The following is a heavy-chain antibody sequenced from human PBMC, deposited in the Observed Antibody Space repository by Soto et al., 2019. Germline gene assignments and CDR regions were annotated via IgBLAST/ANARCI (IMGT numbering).Heavy chain of an antibody. CDR3: AGVPDY. CDR2: MYHSGST. D-gene: IGHD2-2*01. V-gene: IGHV4-30-2*01. J-gene: IGHJ4*02. Sequence: QLQLQESGSGLVKPSQTLSLTCAVSGGSVSSGGYSWSCIRQPPGKALEWIGYMYHSGSTSYNPSFKSGVTISIDRSKNQFSLKLSSVTAAETAVYYCAGVPDYCGQGILVTVSS. CDR1: GGSVSSGGYS.